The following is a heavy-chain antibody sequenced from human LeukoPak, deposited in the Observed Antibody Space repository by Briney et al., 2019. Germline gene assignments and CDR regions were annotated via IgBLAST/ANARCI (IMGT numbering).Heavy chain of an antibody. V-gene: IGHV3-7*01. J-gene: IGHJ4*02. CDR1: GFRFGDYW. CDR2: IKQDGAEK. CDR3: ARVGAWDLQRVYDY. D-gene: IGHD1-26*01. Sequence: GGSLRLSCAASGFRFGDYWMTWARHVPGKGLEWVANIKQDGAEKHYAESVEGRFIISRDNAKNSLYLEMDSLKVEDTAVYYCARVGAWDLQRVYDYWGQGTLVTVSS.